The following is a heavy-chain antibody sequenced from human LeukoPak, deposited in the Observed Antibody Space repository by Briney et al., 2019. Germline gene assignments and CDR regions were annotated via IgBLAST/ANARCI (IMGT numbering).Heavy chain of an antibody. D-gene: IGHD2-15*01. CDR3: PRDSGLGYCSGGSCSFDY. Sequence: GGSLRLSCAASGFTFSSYSMNWVRQAPGKGLEWVSSISSSSSYIYYADSVKGRFTISRDNPKNSLYLQMNSLRADDTAVYYCPRDSGLGYCSGGSCSFDYWGQGTLVTVSS. CDR1: GFTFSSYS. V-gene: IGHV3-21*01. CDR2: ISSSSSYI. J-gene: IGHJ4*02.